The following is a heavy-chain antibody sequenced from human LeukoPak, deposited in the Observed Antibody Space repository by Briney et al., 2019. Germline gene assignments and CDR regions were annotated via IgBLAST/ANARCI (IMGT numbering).Heavy chain of an antibody. Sequence: PGGSLTLSCAACGFTVSNNYMSWLRQAPGNGLEWVSVIHSGGTTNYADFVQGRFTISRDNSKTTVYLHMNSLRAEDTAVYYCARDSDSGYGPFASWGQGTLVTVSS. D-gene: IGHD5-12*01. CDR3: ARDSDSGYGPFAS. CDR1: GFTVSNNY. V-gene: IGHV3-53*01. J-gene: IGHJ4*02. CDR2: IHSGGTT.